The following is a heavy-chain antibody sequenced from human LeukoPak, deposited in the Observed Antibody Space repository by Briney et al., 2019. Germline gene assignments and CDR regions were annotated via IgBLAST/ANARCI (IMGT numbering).Heavy chain of an antibody. CDR2: IIPIFGTA. Sequence: SVTVSCKASGGTFSSYAISWVRQAPGQGLEWMGGIIPIFGTANYAQKFQGRITITADESTSTAYMELSSLRSEDTAVYYCARVGRSSGGNSGYWGQGTLVTVSS. CDR3: ARVGRSSGGNSGY. D-gene: IGHD4-23*01. J-gene: IGHJ4*02. CDR1: GGTFSSYA. V-gene: IGHV1-69*13.